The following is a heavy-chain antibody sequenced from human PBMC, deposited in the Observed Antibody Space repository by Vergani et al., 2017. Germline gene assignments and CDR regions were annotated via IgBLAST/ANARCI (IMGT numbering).Heavy chain of an antibody. CDR3: ARGATIYYYGSGRSRWFDP. V-gene: IGHV4-34*01. CDR2: INHSGST. D-gene: IGHD3-10*01. J-gene: IGHJ5*02. Sequence: QVQLQQWGAGLLKPSETLSLTCAVYGGSFSGYYWSWIRQPPGKGLEWIGEINHSGSTNYNPSLKSRFTISVDTSKNQFSLKLSSVTAADTAVYYCARGATIYYYGSGRSRWFDPWGQGTLVTVSS. CDR1: GGSFSGYY.